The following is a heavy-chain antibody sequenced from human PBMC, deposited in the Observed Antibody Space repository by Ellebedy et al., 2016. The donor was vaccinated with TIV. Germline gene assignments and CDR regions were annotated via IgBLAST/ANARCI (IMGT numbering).Heavy chain of an antibody. Sequence: SETLSLXCAVSGDSISSSNWWSWVRQTPGKGLEWIGEIFHSGSTNYSPSVKSRVTMSIDKSKNQFSLKLTSVTAADTAVYYCAGHPADFDFWGQGTLVTVSS. CDR3: AGHPADFDF. J-gene: IGHJ4*02. V-gene: IGHV4-4*02. CDR2: IFHSGST. CDR1: GDSISSSNW.